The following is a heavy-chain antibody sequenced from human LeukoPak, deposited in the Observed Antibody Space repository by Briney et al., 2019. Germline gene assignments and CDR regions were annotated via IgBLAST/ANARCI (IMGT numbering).Heavy chain of an antibody. J-gene: IGHJ4*02. V-gene: IGHV1-2*06. CDR1: GGTFSSYT. CDR2: INPNSGGT. Sequence: ASVKVSCKASGGTFSSYTISWVRQAPGQGLEWMGRINPNSGGTNYAQKFQGRVTMTRDTSISTAYMELSRLRSDDTAVYYCARVGAKPKGFDYWGQGTLVTVSS. D-gene: IGHD1-14*01. CDR3: ARVGAKPKGFDY.